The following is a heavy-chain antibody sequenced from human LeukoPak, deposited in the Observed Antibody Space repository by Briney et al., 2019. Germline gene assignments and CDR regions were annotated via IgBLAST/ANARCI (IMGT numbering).Heavy chain of an antibody. D-gene: IGHD4-11*01. Sequence: ESGGSLRLSCAASGFTVSSNYMSWVRQAPGKGLEWVSVIYSGGSTYYADSVKGRFTISRDNSKNTLYLQMNSLRAEDTAVYYCARSETTVPPRDYWGQGTLVTVSS. CDR2: IYSGGST. CDR1: GFTVSSNY. J-gene: IGHJ4*02. V-gene: IGHV3-53*01. CDR3: ARSETTVPPRDY.